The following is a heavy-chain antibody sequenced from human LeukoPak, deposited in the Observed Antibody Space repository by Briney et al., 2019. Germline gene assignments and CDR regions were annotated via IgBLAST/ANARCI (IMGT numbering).Heavy chain of an antibody. V-gene: IGHV4-39*01. D-gene: IGHD3-3*01. Sequence: SETLSLTCTVSGGSIRSTSYYWSWIRQPPGKGLEWIGSVYYSGTTYYNPSFRSRLTMSVDTSNNQFSLKLSSVTAAGTAMYYCARHARREALRHSAFDIWGQGTMDTVSS. CDR3: ARHARREALRHSAFDI. CDR1: GGSIRSTSYY. CDR2: VYYSGTT. J-gene: IGHJ3*02.